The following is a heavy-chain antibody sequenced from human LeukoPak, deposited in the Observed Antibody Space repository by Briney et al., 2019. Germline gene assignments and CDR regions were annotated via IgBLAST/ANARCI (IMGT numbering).Heavy chain of an antibody. CDR3: ARGNDVDY. CDR2: ISAYNGNT. D-gene: IGHD2-8*01. Sequence: GASVTVSCKASGYTFTGYYMHWVRQAPGQGLEWMGWISAYNGNTNYAQKLQGRVTMTTDTSTSTAYMELRSLRSDDTAVYYCARGNDVDYWGQGTLVTVSS. CDR1: GYTFTGYY. V-gene: IGHV1-18*04. J-gene: IGHJ4*02.